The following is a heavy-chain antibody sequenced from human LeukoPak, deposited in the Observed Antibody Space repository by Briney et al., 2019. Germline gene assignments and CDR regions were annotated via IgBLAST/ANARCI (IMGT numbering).Heavy chain of an antibody. CDR1: GYTFTGYS. Sequence: ASVKVSCKASGYTFTGYSMHWVRQAPGQGLEWMGWINPNSGGTNYAQKFQGRVTMTRDTSISTAYMELSRLRSDDTAVYYCARDGVDIVATTHDYWGQGTLVTVSS. CDR2: INPNSGGT. J-gene: IGHJ4*02. V-gene: IGHV1-2*02. CDR3: ARDGVDIVATTHDY. D-gene: IGHD5-12*01.